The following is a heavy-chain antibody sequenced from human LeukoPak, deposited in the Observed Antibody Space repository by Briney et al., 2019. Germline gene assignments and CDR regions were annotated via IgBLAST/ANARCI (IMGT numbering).Heavy chain of an antibody. V-gene: IGHV3-66*01. D-gene: IGHD1-26*01. CDR3: ARGLGIHYFDY. J-gene: IGHJ4*02. CDR2: IYSGGST. Sequence: GGSLRLSCAASGFTVSSDYMSWVRQAPGKGLEWVSVIYSGGSTYYADSVKGRFTISRDNSKNTLYLQMNSLRAEDTAVYYCARGLGIHYFDYWGQGTLVTVSS. CDR1: GFTVSSDY.